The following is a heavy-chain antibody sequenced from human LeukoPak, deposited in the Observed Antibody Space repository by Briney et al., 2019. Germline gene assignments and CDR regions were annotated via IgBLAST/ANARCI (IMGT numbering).Heavy chain of an antibody. D-gene: IGHD3-22*01. CDR1: GYSIRNGYH. V-gene: IGHV4-38-2*02. J-gene: IGHJ6*03. CDR2: INHSGST. Sequence: SETLSLTCSVSGYSIRNGYHWGWIRQPPGKGLEWIGEINHSGSTNYNPSLKSRVTISVDTSKNQFSLKLSSVTAADTAVYYCARQREYYDSSGYYYANSGGGYYYYMDVWGKGTTVTISS. CDR3: ARQREYYDSSGYYYANSGGGYYYYMDV.